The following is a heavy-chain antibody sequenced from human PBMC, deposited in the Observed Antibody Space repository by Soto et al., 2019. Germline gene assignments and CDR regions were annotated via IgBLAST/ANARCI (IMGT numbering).Heavy chain of an antibody. CDR2: ISGSGGST. CDR3: ANSLGGVIANLDY. Sequence: EVQLLESGGGLVQPGGSLRLSCAASGFTFSSYATSWVRQAPGKGLEWVSAISGSGGSTYYADSVKGRFTISRDNSKNTLYLQMNSLRAEDTAVYYCANSLGGVIANLDYWGQGTLVTVSS. V-gene: IGHV3-23*01. J-gene: IGHJ4*02. CDR1: GFTFSSYA. D-gene: IGHD3-16*02.